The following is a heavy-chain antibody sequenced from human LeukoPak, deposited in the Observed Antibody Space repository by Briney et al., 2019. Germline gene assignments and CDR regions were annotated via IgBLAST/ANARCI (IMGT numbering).Heavy chain of an antibody. V-gene: IGHV3-23*01. D-gene: IGHD3-9*01. J-gene: IGHJ4*02. CDR1: GFTFSSYG. CDR2: ISGSGGST. CDR3: AKLGDILTGYPYYFDC. Sequence: GGTLRLSCAASGFTFSSYGMSWVRQAPGKGLEWVSAISGSGGSTYYADSVKGRFTISRDNSKNTLYLQMNSLRAEDTAVYYCAKLGDILTGYPYYFDCWGQGTLVTVSS.